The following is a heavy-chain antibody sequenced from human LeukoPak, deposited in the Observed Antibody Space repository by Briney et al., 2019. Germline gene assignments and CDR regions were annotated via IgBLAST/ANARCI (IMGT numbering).Heavy chain of an antibody. Sequence: GGSLRLSCAASGFSFSDHYMSWIRQAPGKGLEWVSYISSSGSFTNYADSVKGRFTISRDTAKNSLYLQMNSLRAEDTAVYYCARLRGYSYGLDYWGQGILVTVSS. CDR1: GFSFSDHY. CDR3: ARLRGYSYGLDY. CDR2: ISSSGSFT. J-gene: IGHJ4*02. D-gene: IGHD5-18*01. V-gene: IGHV3-11*03.